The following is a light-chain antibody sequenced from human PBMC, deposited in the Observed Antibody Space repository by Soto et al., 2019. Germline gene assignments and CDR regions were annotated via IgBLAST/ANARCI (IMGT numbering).Light chain of an antibody. CDR3: QPYNNWPPWT. J-gene: IGKJ1*01. V-gene: IGKV3-15*01. CDR2: DAS. CDR1: QSVSNN. Sequence: ILMTQSPATLSVSPGERATLACRASQSVSNNLAWYQQKPGQAPRLLIYDASTRATGIQARFSGSGSGTEFTLTISGLQSEDFAVYYCQPYNNWPPWTFGQGTKGEIK.